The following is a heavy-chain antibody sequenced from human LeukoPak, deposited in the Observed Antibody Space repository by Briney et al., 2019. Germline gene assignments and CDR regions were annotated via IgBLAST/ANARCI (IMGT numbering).Heavy chain of an antibody. J-gene: IGHJ4*02. CDR3: AKASATAAAAHVRWAYFDY. Sequence: GGSLRLSCAASGFTFSSYWMSWVRQAPGKGLEWVSSISSSSSYIYYADSVKGRFTISRDNSKNTLYLQMNSLRAEDTAMFYCAKASATAAAAHVRWAYFDYWGQGALATVSS. CDR2: ISSSSSYI. CDR1: GFTFSSYW. D-gene: IGHD6-13*01. V-gene: IGHV3-21*01.